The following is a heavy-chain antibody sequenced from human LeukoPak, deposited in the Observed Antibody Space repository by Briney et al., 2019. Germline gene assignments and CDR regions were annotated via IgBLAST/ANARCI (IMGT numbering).Heavy chain of an antibody. CDR2: INSDGSST. CDR3: ARGGRYYDSSRSCDY. CDR1: GFTFSSYW. D-gene: IGHD3-22*01. J-gene: IGHJ4*02. Sequence: GGSLRLSCAASGFTFSSYWMHWVRQVPGKGLVWVSRINSDGSSTNYADSVKGRFTISRDNANNTQYLQMNSLRAEDTAVYYCARGGRYYDSSRSCDYWGQGTLATVSS. V-gene: IGHV3-74*01.